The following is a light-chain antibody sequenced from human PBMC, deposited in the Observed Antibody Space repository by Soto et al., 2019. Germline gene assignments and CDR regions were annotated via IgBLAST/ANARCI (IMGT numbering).Light chain of an antibody. CDR1: QSISTY. Sequence: DIQMTQSPSSLSASVGARVTITCRASQSISTYLNWYQQKPGKAPNLLIYAASSLQSGVPSRFSGSGSGTDFPLTISSLQPDDIATYYCQQSYSTPLTFGGGTKGEIK. CDR2: AAS. J-gene: IGKJ4*01. CDR3: QQSYSTPLT. V-gene: IGKV1-39*01.